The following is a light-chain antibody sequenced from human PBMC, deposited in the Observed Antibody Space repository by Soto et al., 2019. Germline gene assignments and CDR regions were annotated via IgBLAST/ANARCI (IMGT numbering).Light chain of an antibody. V-gene: IGLV1-51*01. Sequence: QSVLTQPPSVSAAPGQTVTISCSGSGSNIGSNSVSWYQQVPGKAPNLLLYDNNKRPSGIPDRFSGSKSGTSATLGITGLQTADAADYYCGTWESYLSVEVFGGGTKLTVL. CDR3: GTWESYLSVEV. CDR1: GSNIGSNS. CDR2: DNN. J-gene: IGLJ3*02.